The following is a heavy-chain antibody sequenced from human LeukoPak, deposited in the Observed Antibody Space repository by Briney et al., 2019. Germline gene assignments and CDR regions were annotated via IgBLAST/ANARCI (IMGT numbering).Heavy chain of an antibody. CDR1: GFTFSSYE. J-gene: IGHJ4*02. V-gene: IGHV3-23*01. Sequence: GGSLRLSCAASGFTFSSYEMNWVRQAPGKGLEWVSAISGSGGSTYYADSVKGRFTISRDNSKNTLYLQMNSLRAEDTAVYYCAKTPTYYDILTGYYSGYYFDYWGQGTLVTVSS. CDR3: AKTPTYYDILTGYYSGYYFDY. D-gene: IGHD3-9*01. CDR2: ISGSGGST.